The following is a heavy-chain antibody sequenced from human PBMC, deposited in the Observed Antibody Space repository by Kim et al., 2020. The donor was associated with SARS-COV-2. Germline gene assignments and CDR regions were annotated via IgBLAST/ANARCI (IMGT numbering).Heavy chain of an antibody. CDR1: GGSISSSNW. V-gene: IGHV4-4*02. J-gene: IGHJ6*02. CDR2: IYHSGST. D-gene: IGHD3-10*01. CDR3: ARGGTMVRGVSNYYYYYGMDV. Sequence: SETLSLTCAVSGGSISSSNWWSWVRQPPGKGLEWIGEIYHSGSTNYNPSLKSRVTISVDKSKNQFSLKLSSVTAADTAVYYCARGGTMVRGVSNYYYYYGMDVWGQGTTVTVSS.